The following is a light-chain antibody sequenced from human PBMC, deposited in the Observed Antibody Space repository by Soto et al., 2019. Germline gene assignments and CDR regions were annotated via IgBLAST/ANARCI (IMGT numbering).Light chain of an antibody. V-gene: IGKV3-11*01. CDR1: EYVDIY. Sequence: ETVLTQSPATLSLSPGETATLSCRASEYVDIYLAWYQQKPGQAPRLLIYHASNRATGIPARFSGSGSGTDFTLTISILEPEDSAVYYCQQRRNWPPLTFGGGTRVEIK. J-gene: IGKJ4*01. CDR3: QQRRNWPPLT. CDR2: HAS.